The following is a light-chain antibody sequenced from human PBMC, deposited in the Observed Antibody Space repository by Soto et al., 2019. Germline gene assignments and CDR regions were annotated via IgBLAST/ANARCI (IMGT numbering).Light chain of an antibody. V-gene: IGKV4-1*01. CDR3: QQYYSTPIT. J-gene: IGKJ5*01. Sequence: DIVMTQSPDSLAVSLGERATINCKTSQSVLYSSNNKNYLAWYQQKPGQPPKLLIYWASTRESGVPDRFSGSGSGTDFTLTISSLQAEGVAVYYCQQYYSTPITFGQGTRLEIK. CDR1: QSVLYSSNNKNY. CDR2: WAS.